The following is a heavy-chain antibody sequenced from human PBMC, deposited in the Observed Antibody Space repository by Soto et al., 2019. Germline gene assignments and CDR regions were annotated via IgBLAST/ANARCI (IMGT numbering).Heavy chain of an antibody. CDR1: GFTFSTYW. Sequence: PGGSLRLSCAASGFTFSTYWMSWVRQAPGKGLEWVANIKQDGSEKHYVDSVKGRFTISRDNAKKSVYLQMNSLRAEDTAVYYCGRINSGLRTGGAFDIWGQGTMVTVSS. J-gene: IGHJ3*02. CDR3: GRINSGLRTGGAFDI. D-gene: IGHD6-19*01. V-gene: IGHV3-7*01. CDR2: IKQDGSEK.